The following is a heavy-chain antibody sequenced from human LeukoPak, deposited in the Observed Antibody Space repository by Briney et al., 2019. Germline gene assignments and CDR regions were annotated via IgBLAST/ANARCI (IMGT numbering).Heavy chain of an antibody. D-gene: IGHD2/OR15-2a*01. J-gene: IGHJ4*02. V-gene: IGHV3-23*01. CDR3: ARDEDTSALSEY. CDR1: GFSFSSNT. CDR2: ISNNGGRT. Sequence: PGGSLRLSCAGSGFSFSSNTMSWVRQAPGRGLEWVSAISNNGGRTDYADSVKGRFTISRDNSKSTLYLHMDGLRAEDTAVYYCARDEDTSALSEYWGQGTLVTVSS.